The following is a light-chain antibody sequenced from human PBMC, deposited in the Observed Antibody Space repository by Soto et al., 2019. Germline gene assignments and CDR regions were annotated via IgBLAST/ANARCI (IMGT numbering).Light chain of an antibody. CDR2: DAS. V-gene: IGKV4-1*01. CDR1: QSVLYSSNNKNY. CDR3: QQRSNWPGT. J-gene: IGKJ1*01. Sequence: DIVMTQSPDSLAVSLGERATINCKSSQSVLYSSNNKNYLAWYLQQPGQAPRLLIYDASKRATGIPARFSGSGSGTDFTLTISSLEPKDFAVYYCQQRSNWPGTFGQGTKVDI.